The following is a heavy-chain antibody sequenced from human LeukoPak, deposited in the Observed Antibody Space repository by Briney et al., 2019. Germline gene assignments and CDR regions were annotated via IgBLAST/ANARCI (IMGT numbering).Heavy chain of an antibody. V-gene: IGHV3-21*01. CDR1: GFTFSSYS. J-gene: IGHJ5*02. CDR2: ISSSSSYI. Sequence: GGSLRLSCAASGFTFSSYSMNWVRQAPGKGLEWVSSISSSSSYIYYADSVKGRFPISRDNAKNSLYLQMNSLRAEDTGVYYCARENTYYDILTGYRPLNWFDPWGQGTLVTVSS. D-gene: IGHD3-9*01. CDR3: ARENTYYDILTGYRPLNWFDP.